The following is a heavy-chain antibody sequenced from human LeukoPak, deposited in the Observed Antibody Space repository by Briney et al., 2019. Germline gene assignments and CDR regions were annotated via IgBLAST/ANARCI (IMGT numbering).Heavy chain of an antibody. V-gene: IGHV4-39*01. CDR1: GGSFSGYY. Sequence: TSETLSLTCAVYGGSFSGYYWGWIRQPPGKGLEWIGSIYYSGSTYYNPSLKSRVTISVDTSKNQFSLKLSSVTAADTAVYYCARQGYDYVWGSYAEDDAFDIWGQGTMVTVSS. CDR3: ARQGYDYVWGSYAEDDAFDI. D-gene: IGHD3-16*01. J-gene: IGHJ3*02. CDR2: IYYSGST.